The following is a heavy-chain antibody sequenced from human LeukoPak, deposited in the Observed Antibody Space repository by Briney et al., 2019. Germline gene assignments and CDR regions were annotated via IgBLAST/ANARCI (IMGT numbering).Heavy chain of an antibody. D-gene: IGHD4-17*01. CDR3: ARPLVPDDYVGNWFDP. CDR2: ISSSGSTM. CDR1: GFTFSSYE. Sequence: GGSLRLSCAASGFTFSSYEMNWVRQAPGKGLEWVSYISSSGSTMYYADSVKGRFTISRDNAKNSLYLQMNSLRAEDTAVYYCARPLVPDDYVGNWFDPWGQGTLVTVSS. V-gene: IGHV3-48*03. J-gene: IGHJ5*02.